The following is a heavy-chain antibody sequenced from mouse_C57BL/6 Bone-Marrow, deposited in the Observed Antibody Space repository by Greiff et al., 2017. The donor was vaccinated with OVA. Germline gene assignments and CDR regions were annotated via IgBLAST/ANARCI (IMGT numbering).Heavy chain of an antibody. V-gene: IGHV1-76*01. CDR3: ARGYYGNYVDY. CDR2: IYPGSGNT. D-gene: IGHD2-1*01. J-gene: IGHJ2*01. Sequence: VQLVESGAELVRPGASVKLSCKASGYTFTDYYINWVKQRPGQGLEWIARIYPGSGNTYYNEKFKGKATLTAEKSSSTAYMQLSSLTSEDSAVYFCARGYYGNYVDYWGQGTTLTVSS. CDR1: GYTFTDYY.